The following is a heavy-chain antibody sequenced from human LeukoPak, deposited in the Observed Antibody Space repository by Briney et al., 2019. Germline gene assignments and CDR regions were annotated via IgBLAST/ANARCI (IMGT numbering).Heavy chain of an antibody. J-gene: IGHJ4*02. CDR1: GFTFSSYE. D-gene: IGHD4-17*01. CDR2: ISSSGSTT. Sequence: QPGGSLTLSCAASGFTFSSYEMNWVRQAPGKGLEWVSYISSSGSTTYYADSVKGRFTISRDNAKNSLYLQMNSLRAEDTAVYYCARRLRFDYWGQGTLVTVSS. V-gene: IGHV3-48*03. CDR3: ARRLRFDY.